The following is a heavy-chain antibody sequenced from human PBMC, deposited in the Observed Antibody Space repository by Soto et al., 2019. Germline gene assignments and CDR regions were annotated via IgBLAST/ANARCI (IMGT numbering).Heavy chain of an antibody. J-gene: IGHJ6*02. CDR1: GYSFTSYW. CDR2: IYPGDSDT. Sequence: GESLKISCKGSGYSFTSYWIGWVRQMPGKGLEWMGIIYPGDSDTRYSPSFQGQVTISADKSISTAYLQWSSLKASDTAMYYCARQPTRGYCSSTSCSYGPHRHYGMDVWGRGTTVTVSS. CDR3: ARQPTRGYCSSTSCSYGPHRHYGMDV. D-gene: IGHD2-2*01. V-gene: IGHV5-51*01.